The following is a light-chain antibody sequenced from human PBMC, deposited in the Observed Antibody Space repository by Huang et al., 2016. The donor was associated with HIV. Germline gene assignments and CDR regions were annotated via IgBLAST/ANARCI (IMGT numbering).Light chain of an antibody. Sequence: DIQMTQSPSSLSASVGDRVTITCRASQSISSYLNWYQQKPGKDPKLLIYAAASLQSVGPSRCSGSGSGTEFTLTISSLQPEDVATYYCQQSYSTLRYTFGQGTKLEIK. CDR1: QSISSY. CDR3: QQSYSTLRYT. V-gene: IGKV1-39*01. J-gene: IGKJ2*01. CDR2: AAA.